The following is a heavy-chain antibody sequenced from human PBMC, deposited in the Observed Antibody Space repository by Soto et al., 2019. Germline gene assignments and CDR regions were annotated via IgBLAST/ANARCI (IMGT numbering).Heavy chain of an antibody. V-gene: IGHV4-34*01. CDR2: INHSGST. Sequence: SETLSLTCAVYGGSFSGYYWSWIRQPPGKGLEWIGEINHSGSTNYNPSLKSRVTITVDTSKNQFSLKLSSVTAADTAVYYCARPREVDSQGWFDPWGQGTLVTVSS. J-gene: IGHJ5*02. CDR3: ARPREVDSQGWFDP. D-gene: IGHD2-15*01. CDR1: GGSFSGYY.